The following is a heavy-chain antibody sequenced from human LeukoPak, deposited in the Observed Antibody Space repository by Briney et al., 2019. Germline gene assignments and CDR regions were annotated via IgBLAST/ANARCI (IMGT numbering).Heavy chain of an antibody. J-gene: IGHJ4*02. CDR2: ISGSGANT. V-gene: IGHV3-23*01. D-gene: IGHD5-18*01. CDR1: GFTFTTYG. CDR3: AKRGGYDYGSHFDH. Sequence: GGSLRLSCTTSGFTFTTYGMAWVRQAEGKGLELVSSISGSGANTNYADSVKGRLTISRDSSNNTPYLHMDRLRVDDTAVYFCAKRGGYDYGSHFDHWGQGALVTVSA.